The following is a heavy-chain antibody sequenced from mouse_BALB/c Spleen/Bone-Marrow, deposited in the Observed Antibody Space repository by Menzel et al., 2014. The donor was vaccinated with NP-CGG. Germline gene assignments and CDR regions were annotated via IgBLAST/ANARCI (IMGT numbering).Heavy chain of an antibody. D-gene: IGHD2-14*01. CDR1: GFTFSSIG. J-gene: IGHJ1*01. Sequence: EVQLHQSGGGLVQPGGSRKLSCAASGFTFSSIGMHWVRQAPEKGLEWVAYISSGSSTIYYADTVKGRFTISRDNPKNILFLQMTSLRSEDTARYYCARYRYVEYFEVWGAGTTVTVSA. V-gene: IGHV5-17*02. CDR3: ARYRYVEYFEV. CDR2: ISSGSSTI.